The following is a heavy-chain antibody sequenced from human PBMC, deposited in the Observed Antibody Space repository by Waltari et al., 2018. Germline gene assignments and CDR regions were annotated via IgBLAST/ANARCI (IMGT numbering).Heavy chain of an antibody. V-gene: IGHV4-38-2*01. CDR2: IYPSGST. J-gene: IGHJ3*02. D-gene: IGHD3-22*01. CDR1: GYSISRGYY. CDR3: ALTYYYDSSGYLMAFDI. Sequence: QVQLQESGPGLVKPSETLSLTCAVSGYSISRGYYWGWIRQPPGKGLEWIGSIYPSGSTYYNPSLKSRVTISVDTSKNQFSLKLSSVTAADTAVYYCALTYYYDSSGYLMAFDIWGQGTMVTVSS.